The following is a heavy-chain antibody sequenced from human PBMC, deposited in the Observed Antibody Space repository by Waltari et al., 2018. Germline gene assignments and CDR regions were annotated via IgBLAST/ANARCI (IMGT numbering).Heavy chain of an antibody. CDR3: ARAYSSSFLSPWYFDL. J-gene: IGHJ2*01. CDR2: IYYSGST. Sequence: QVQLQESGPGLVKPSQTLSLPCTVAGGSISSGDYYWSWIHQPPGKGLEWIGYIYYSGSTYHNPSLKSRVTISVDTSKNQFSLKLSSVTAADTAVYYCARAYSSSFLSPWYFDLWGRGTLVTVSS. D-gene: IGHD6-6*01. CDR1: GGSISSGDYY. V-gene: IGHV4-30-4*08.